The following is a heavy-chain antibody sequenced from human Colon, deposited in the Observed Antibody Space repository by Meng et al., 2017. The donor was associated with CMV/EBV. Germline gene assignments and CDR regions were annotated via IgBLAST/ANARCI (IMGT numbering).Heavy chain of an antibody. D-gene: IGHD1-26*01. CDR3: ASGSYYFDY. J-gene: IGHJ4*02. V-gene: IGHV3-21*06. CDR2: ISSAGIYT. Sequence: GGSLRLSCAASGFTFSSYGMHWVRQAPGKGLEWIATISSAGIYTYYAASVKGRFTISRDNAKSTVFLQMNSLRAEDTAVYYCASGSYYFDYWGQGTLVTVSS. CDR1: GFTFSSYG.